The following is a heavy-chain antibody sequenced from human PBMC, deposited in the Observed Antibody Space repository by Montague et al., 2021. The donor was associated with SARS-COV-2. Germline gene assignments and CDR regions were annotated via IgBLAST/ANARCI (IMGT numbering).Heavy chain of an antibody. D-gene: IGHD3-22*01. V-gene: IGHV4-59*01. CDR3: ARGSHYYDSSGYYFDY. CDR1: GASISRYY. Sequence: SETLSLTCTVSGASISRYYWSWIRPPQGKGLDWIGYIYYSGSTNSKPSLKSRVTVSVDTSKNQFSLKLSSVTAADTAVYYCARGSHYYDSSGYYFDYWGQVSLVSVAS. CDR2: IYYSGST. J-gene: IGHJ4*02.